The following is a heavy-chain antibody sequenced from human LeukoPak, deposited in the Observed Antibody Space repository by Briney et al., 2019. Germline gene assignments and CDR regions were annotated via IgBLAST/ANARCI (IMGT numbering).Heavy chain of an antibody. Sequence: GGSLRLSCAASGFTFSAYWMHWVRQVPGKGLLWVSRISGDGSTTNYAESVKGRFVISRDNAKNTVYLQMNSLRAEDTAVYYCARDLELTYYDSSGHDYWGQGTLVTVSS. CDR2: ISGDGSTT. J-gene: IGHJ4*02. D-gene: IGHD3-22*01. V-gene: IGHV3-74*01. CDR1: GFTFSAYW. CDR3: ARDLELTYYDSSGHDY.